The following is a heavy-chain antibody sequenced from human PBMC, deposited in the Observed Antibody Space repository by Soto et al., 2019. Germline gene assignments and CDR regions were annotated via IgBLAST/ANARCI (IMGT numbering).Heavy chain of an antibody. J-gene: IGHJ1*01. CDR2: VSGDGSST. V-gene: IGHV3-74*01. CDR1: GFTFSSSW. Sequence: GGSLRLSCAASGFTFSSSWMHWVRQAPGKGLVWVSRVSGDGSSTNYADSVKGRFTISRDNAKNTLYLQMNSLRAEDAAVYYCAMPLPVRDTAASDFYSGAQDTLLTISA. CDR3: AMPLPVRDTAASDFYS. D-gene: IGHD3-3*01.